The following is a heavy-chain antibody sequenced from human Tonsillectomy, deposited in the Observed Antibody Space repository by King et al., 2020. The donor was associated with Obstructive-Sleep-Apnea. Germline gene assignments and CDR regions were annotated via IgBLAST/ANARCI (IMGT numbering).Heavy chain of an antibody. V-gene: IGHV4-34*01. CDR3: ARRRWLQFEDY. CDR1: GGSFSGYY. D-gene: IGHD5-24*01. Sequence: VQLQQWGAGLLKPSETLSLICAVYGGSFSGYYWSWIRQPPGKGLEWIGEINHSVSTNYNPSLKSRVTISVDTSKNQFSLKLSSVTAADTAVYYCARRRWLQFEDYWGQGTLVTVSS. J-gene: IGHJ4*02. CDR2: INHSVST.